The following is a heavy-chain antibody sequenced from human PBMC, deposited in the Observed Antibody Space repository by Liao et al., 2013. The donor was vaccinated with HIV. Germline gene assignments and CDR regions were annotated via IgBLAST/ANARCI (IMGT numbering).Heavy chain of an antibody. V-gene: IGHV4-61*02. CDR1: GGSISRGNYY. D-gene: IGHD2-15*01. Sequence: QVQLQESGPRLVKPSQTLSLICTVSGGSISRGNYYWSWIRQPAGKGLEWIGRIFPSGRTTYNPSLKSRVTISVDTSKNQFSLKLSSVTAADTAVYYCARVNRGEGSRVYAFDIWGQGTMVTVSS. CDR3: ARVNRGEGSRVYAFDI. J-gene: IGHJ3*02. CDR2: IFPSGRT.